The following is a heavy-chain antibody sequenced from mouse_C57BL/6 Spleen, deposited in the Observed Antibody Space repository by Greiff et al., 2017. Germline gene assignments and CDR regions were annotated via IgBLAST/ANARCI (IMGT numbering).Heavy chain of an antibody. CDR1: GFSFNTYA. J-gene: IGHJ4*01. D-gene: IGHD1-1*01. Sequence: GGGLVQPKGSLKLSCAASGFSFNTYAMNWVRQAPGKGLEWVARIRSKSNNYATYYADSVKDRFTISRDDSESMLYLQMNNLKTEDTAMYYCVREVYGSSPYAMDYWGQGTSVTVSS. V-gene: IGHV10-1*01. CDR3: VREVYGSSPYAMDY. CDR2: IRSKSNNYAT.